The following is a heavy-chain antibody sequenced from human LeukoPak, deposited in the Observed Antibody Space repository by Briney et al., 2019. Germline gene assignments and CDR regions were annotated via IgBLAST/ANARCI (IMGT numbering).Heavy chain of an antibody. CDR1: GGSISNYY. CDR3: ARGVYIAAAQYGY. CDR2: IYYSGTT. Sequence: ASETLSLTCTVSGGSISNYYWSWIRQPPGKGLEWIGYIYYSGTTNYNPSLKSRVTISVDMSKNQFSLKLNSVTAADTAVYYCARGVYIAAAQYGYWGQGTLVTVSS. J-gene: IGHJ4*02. D-gene: IGHD6-13*01. V-gene: IGHV4-59*01.